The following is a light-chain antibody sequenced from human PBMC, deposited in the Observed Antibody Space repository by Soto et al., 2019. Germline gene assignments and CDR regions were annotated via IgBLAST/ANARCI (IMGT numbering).Light chain of an antibody. CDR1: QSLSSN. CDR2: GAS. CDR3: QQYNDWPRRLT. Sequence: EIVMTQSPATLSVSPGERATLSCRASQSLSSNLAWYQQKPGQAPRLLIYGASTRATGIPARFSGRGSGTEFTLTISSLQSEDFAVYYCQQYNDWPRRLTFGGGTKVEIK. J-gene: IGKJ4*01. V-gene: IGKV3-15*01.